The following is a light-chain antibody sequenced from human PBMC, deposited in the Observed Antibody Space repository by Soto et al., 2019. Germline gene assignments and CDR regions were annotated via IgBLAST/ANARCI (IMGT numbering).Light chain of an antibody. CDR2: SAS. CDR3: QQHIHGYT. V-gene: IGKV3-15*01. CDR1: HSVSTS. J-gene: IGKJ2*01. Sequence: EVVMTQSPATLSVFPGERVTLSCRASHSVSTSLAWYQQKPGQAPRLLIYSASTRATDIPARFSGSGSGTEFTLTINSLESEDFAVYYCQQHIHGYTFGQGTKLEIK.